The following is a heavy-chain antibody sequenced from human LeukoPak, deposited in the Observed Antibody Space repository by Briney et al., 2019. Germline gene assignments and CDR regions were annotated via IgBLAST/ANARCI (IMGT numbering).Heavy chain of an antibody. D-gene: IGHD2-15*01. CDR2: ISYDGSNK. J-gene: IGHJ4*02. CDR3: ARGRFALGYCSGGSCYSHFDY. CDR1: GFTFSSYA. V-gene: IGHV3-30*04. Sequence: GGSLRLSCAASGFTFSSYAMHWVRQAPGKGLEWVAVISYDGSNKYYADSVKGRFTISRDNSKNTLYLQMNSLRAEDTAVYYCARGRFALGYCSGGSCYSHFDYWGQGTLVTVSS.